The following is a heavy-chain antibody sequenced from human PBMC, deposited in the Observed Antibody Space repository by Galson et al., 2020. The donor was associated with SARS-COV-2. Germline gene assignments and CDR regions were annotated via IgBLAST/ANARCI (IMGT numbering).Heavy chain of an antibody. CDR3: ARTSGELDI. D-gene: IGHD1-26*01. CDR1: GGSINTDGHF. Sequence: SETLSLTCTVSGGSINTDGHFWTWIRQPPGKGLEWIGYIYHSGTTYYNPSLKSRLNIAVDTSQNQFSLRLRSVTAADTAVYFCARTSGELDIWGQGTMVTVSS. V-gene: IGHV4-31*03. CDR2: IYHSGTT. J-gene: IGHJ3*02.